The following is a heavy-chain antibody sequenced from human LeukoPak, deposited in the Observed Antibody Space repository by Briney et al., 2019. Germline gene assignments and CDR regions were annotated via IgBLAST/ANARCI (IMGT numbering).Heavy chain of an antibody. Sequence: SVKVSCKASGGTVSSYAISWVRQAPGQGLEWMGGIIPIFGTANYAQKFQGRVTITTVESTSTAYMELSSLRSEDTAVYYCARLGYCSSTSCYRTNWFDPWGQGTLVTVSS. J-gene: IGHJ5*02. CDR3: ARLGYCSSTSCYRTNWFDP. CDR2: IIPIFGTA. V-gene: IGHV1-69*05. D-gene: IGHD2-2*02. CDR1: GGTVSSYA.